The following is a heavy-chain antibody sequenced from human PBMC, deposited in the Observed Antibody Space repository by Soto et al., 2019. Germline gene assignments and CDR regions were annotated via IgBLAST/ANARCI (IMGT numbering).Heavy chain of an antibody. CDR3: AKPPDYNWNDY. V-gene: IGHV3-23*01. J-gene: IGHJ4*02. CDR1: GFTFSSYA. Sequence: PGVPLRLSCASSGFTFSSYAMSLVRQAPGKGLEWISAVSGSGGSTYYADSVKGRFTISRDNSKDTLYLQMNNLRAEDTAVYYCAKPPDYNWNDYWGQGTLVTVSS. D-gene: IGHD1-20*01. CDR2: VSGSGGST.